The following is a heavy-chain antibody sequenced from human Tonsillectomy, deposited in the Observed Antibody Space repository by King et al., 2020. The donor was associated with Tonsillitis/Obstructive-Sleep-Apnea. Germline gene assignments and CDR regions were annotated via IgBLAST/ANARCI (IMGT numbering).Heavy chain of an antibody. J-gene: IGHJ4*02. Sequence: VQLVESGAEVKKPGASVKVSCKAYGYTFTRHYIHWVRQAPGQGLEWMGRIKPSSGSTTYAQTVQGRVTMTRDTSTSTVHMELSSLRSEDTAVYYCARDDKDDRYFDYWGQGTLVTVSS. CDR2: IKPSSGST. CDR3: ARDDKDDRYFDY. V-gene: IGHV1-46*01. CDR1: GYTFTRHY. D-gene: IGHD2-15*01.